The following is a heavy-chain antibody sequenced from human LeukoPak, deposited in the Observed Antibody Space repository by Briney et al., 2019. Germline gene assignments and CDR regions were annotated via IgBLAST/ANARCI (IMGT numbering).Heavy chain of an antibody. V-gene: IGHV3-30*01. Sequence: GGSLRLSCAAPGFTFTSYAMHWVRQAPGKGLEWVAVISYDGSNKYYADSVKGRFTISRDNSKSTLYLQMNSLRAEDTAVYYCARSDYYGSGSYYTYYYYGMYVWGKGTTVTVSS. CDR1: GFTFTSYA. CDR3: ARSDYYGSGSYYTYYYYGMYV. D-gene: IGHD3-10*01. J-gene: IGHJ6*04. CDR2: ISYDGSNK.